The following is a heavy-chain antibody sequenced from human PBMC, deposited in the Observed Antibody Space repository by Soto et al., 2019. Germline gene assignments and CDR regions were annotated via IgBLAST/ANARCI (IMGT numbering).Heavy chain of an antibody. CDR3: ARTKGIASAVWYFDL. CDR2: VYYDGKT. Sequence: QVQLQESGPGLVKPSETLSLTCTVSGDFISSHYWSWIRQPPGKGLEWIGYVYYDGKTDSSPSLKSRVTISLDTSKNQISLSLTSVTAADTAVYYCARTKGIASAVWYFDLWSRGTLVNVSS. J-gene: IGHJ2*01. CDR1: GDFISSHY. V-gene: IGHV4-59*08. D-gene: IGHD2-15*01.